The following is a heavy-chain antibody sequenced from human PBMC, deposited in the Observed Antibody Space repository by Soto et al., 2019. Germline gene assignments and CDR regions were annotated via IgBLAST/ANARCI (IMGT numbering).Heavy chain of an antibody. J-gene: IGHJ4*02. D-gene: IGHD6-6*01. Sequence: SETLSLTCSVYGASFSGYYWSWIRQSPGKGLEWIGEIHHSGSTHYNPSLKSRLTFSIDESQSQFYMMLTSVTAADTALYFCARGHSTSGYDSWGQGSLATVSS. CDR1: GASFSGYY. CDR3: ARGHSTSGYDS. CDR2: IHHSGST. V-gene: IGHV4-34*01.